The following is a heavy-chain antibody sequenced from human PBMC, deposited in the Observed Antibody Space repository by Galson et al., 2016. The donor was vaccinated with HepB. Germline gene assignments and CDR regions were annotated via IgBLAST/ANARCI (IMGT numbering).Heavy chain of an antibody. CDR2: ISGRGTYT. J-gene: IGHJ4*02. CDR1: GFTFSSYV. V-gene: IGHV3-23*01. CDR3: VKALRRASPYYLDL. Sequence: SLRLSCAASGFTFSSYVMNWVRQAPGKGLEWVSDISGRGTYTDYADSVKGRFTITRDNSKNALFLQMSSLGVDDTAVYYCVKALRRASPYYLDLWGQGTLVTVSS. D-gene: IGHD3-16*01.